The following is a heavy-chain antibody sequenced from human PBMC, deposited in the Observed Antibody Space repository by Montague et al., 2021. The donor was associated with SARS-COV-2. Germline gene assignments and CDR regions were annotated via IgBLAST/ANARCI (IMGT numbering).Heavy chain of an antibody. CDR2: IYHSGST. Sequence: SETLSLTCAVSGGSISSSNWWCWVRQPPGKGLEWIGEIYHSGSTNYNSSPKSRATISVDKSKNQFSLKLSSVTAADTAVYYCARGGNSSYPFDYWGQGTLVTVSS. CDR3: ARGGNSSYPFDY. D-gene: IGHD6-13*01. J-gene: IGHJ4*02. V-gene: IGHV4-4*02. CDR1: GGSISSSNW.